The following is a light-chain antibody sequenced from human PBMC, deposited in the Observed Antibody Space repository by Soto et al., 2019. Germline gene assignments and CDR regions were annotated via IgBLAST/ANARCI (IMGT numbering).Light chain of an antibody. Sequence: DIVMTQSPLSLPVTPGEPASISCRSSHILLHSNGYNYLDWYLQQPGQSPQLLIYLGSTRASVVPDRFSGSGSGTDFTLNISRVEAEDVGVYYCMQALQTPTFGQGTRLEIK. J-gene: IGKJ5*01. CDR1: HILLHSNGYNY. CDR3: MQALQTPT. V-gene: IGKV2-28*01. CDR2: LGS.